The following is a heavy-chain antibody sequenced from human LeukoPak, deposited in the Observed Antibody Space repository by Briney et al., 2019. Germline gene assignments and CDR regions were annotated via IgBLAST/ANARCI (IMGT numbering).Heavy chain of an antibody. CDR3: ARSKMTGTDNGIDY. V-gene: IGHV4-34*01. J-gene: IGHJ4*02. D-gene: IGHD1-7*01. Sequence: PSETLSLTCAVYGGSFSGYYWSWIRQPPGKGLEWIGEINHSGSTNYNPSLKSRVTISVDTSKNRFSLKLSSVTAADTAVYYCARSKMTGTDNGIDYWGQGTLVTVSS. CDR2: INHSGST. CDR1: GGSFSGYY.